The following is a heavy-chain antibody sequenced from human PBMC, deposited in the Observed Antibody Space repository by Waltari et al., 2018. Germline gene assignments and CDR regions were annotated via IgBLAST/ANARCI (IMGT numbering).Heavy chain of an antibody. V-gene: IGHV3-21*01. Sequence: EVQLVESGGGLVKPGGSLRLSCAASGFTFSSYSMNWVRQAPGKGLEWVSSISSSSSYIYYADSVKGRFTISRDNAKNSLYLQMNSLRAEDTAVYYCARAPRGGPYYGSGSYHEYYYYGMDVWGQGTTVTVSS. J-gene: IGHJ6*02. D-gene: IGHD3-10*01. CDR3: ARAPRGGPYYGSGSYHEYYYYGMDV. CDR1: GFTFSSYS. CDR2: ISSSSSYI.